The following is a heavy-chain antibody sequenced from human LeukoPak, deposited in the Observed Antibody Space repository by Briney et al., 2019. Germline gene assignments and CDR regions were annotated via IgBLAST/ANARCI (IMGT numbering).Heavy chain of an antibody. CDR2: INPNSGGT. J-gene: IGHJ4*02. Sequence: ASVKVSCKASGYTFTGYYMHWVRQAPGQGLEWMGWINPNSGGTNNAQKFQGRVTMTRDTSISTAYMELSSLRSDDTAVYYCAIPFVGYSSSWGYWGQGTLVTVSS. D-gene: IGHD6-13*01. CDR1: GYTFTGYY. V-gene: IGHV1-2*02. CDR3: AIPFVGYSSSWGY.